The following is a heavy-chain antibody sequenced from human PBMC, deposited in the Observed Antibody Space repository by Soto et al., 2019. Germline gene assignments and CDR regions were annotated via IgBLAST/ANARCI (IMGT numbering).Heavy chain of an antibody. Sequence: SLRLSCAASGFTFSSYGMHWVRQAPGKGLEWVAVISYDGSNKYYADSVKGRFTISRDNSKNTLYLQMNSLRAEDTAVYYCAKSLTGYCSSTSCLYYYYGMDVWGQGTTVTVSS. CDR3: AKSLTGYCSSTSCLYYYYGMDV. CDR2: ISYDGSNK. D-gene: IGHD2-2*01. CDR1: GFTFSSYG. V-gene: IGHV3-30*18. J-gene: IGHJ6*02.